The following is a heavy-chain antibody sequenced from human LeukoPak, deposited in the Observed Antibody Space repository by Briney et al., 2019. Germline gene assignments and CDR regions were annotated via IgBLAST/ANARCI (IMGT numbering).Heavy chain of an antibody. J-gene: IGHJ3*02. D-gene: IGHD3-22*01. Sequence: GGSLRLSCAASGFTFSSYAMHGVGQPRGKGLEGVAVISYEGSNKYYADSGKGRFTISRDNSKHTLYLQMNSLRAEDTAVYYCARDLNYYDSSGYSLGAFDIWGQGTMVTVSS. CDR3: ARDLNYYDSSGYSLGAFDI. CDR2: ISYEGSNK. V-gene: IGHV3-30-3*01. CDR1: GFTFSSYA.